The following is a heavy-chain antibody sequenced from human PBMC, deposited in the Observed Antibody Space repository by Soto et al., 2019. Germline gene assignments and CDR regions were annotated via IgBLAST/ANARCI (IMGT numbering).Heavy chain of an antibody. D-gene: IGHD2-15*01. CDR2: ISAYNGNT. CDR1: GYTFTSYG. Sequence: VKVSCKASGYTFTSYGISWVRQAPGQGLEWMGWISAYNGNTNYAQKLQGRVTMTTDTSTSTAYMELRSLRSDDTAVYYCARDGVVVAATRYYYGMDVWGQGTTVTVSS. V-gene: IGHV1-18*01. J-gene: IGHJ6*02. CDR3: ARDGVVVAATRYYYGMDV.